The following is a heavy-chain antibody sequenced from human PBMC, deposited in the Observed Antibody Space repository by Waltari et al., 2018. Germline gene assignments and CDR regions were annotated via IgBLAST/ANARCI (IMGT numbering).Heavy chain of an antibody. Sequence: QVQLVQSGAEVLRPGASVKVSCQASGSTFIHYDINCVRQAAGQGLEWMGWVNPNSGATAYAQKFQGRITMTWDTSISTAYMELSNLRSDDTAVLYCARGRDVFANFDYNWFDPWGQGTLVTVSS. CDR1: GSTFIHYD. CDR2: VNPNSGAT. V-gene: IGHV1-8*02. J-gene: IGHJ5*02. CDR3: ARGRDVFANFDYNWFDP. D-gene: IGHD3-3*01.